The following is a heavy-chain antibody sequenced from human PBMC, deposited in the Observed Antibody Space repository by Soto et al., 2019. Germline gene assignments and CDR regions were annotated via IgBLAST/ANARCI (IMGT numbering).Heavy chain of an antibody. J-gene: IGHJ4*02. V-gene: IGHV4-59*01. CDR3: ARDDSGSPGPGGYFDY. Sequence: PSETLSLTCTVSGGSISSYYWSWIRQPPGKGLEWIGYIYYSGSTNYNPSLKSRVTISVDTSKNQFSLKLSSVTAADTAVYYCARDDSGSPGPGGYFDYWGQGTLVTVSS. CDR2: IYYSGST. D-gene: IGHD1-26*01. CDR1: GGSISSYY.